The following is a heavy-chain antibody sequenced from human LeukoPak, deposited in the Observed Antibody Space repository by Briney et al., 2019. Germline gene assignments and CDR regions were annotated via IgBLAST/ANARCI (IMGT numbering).Heavy chain of an antibody. CDR3: ASAGYYDFWSGSDAFDI. CDR2: IYTSGST. Sequence: SETLSLTCTVSGGSISSYDWSWIRQPAGKGLEWIGRIYTSGSTNYNPSLKSRVTMSVDTSKNQFSLKLSSVTAADTTVYYCASAGYYDFWSGSDAFDIWGQGTMVTVSS. J-gene: IGHJ3*02. CDR1: GGSISSYD. D-gene: IGHD3-3*01. V-gene: IGHV4-4*07.